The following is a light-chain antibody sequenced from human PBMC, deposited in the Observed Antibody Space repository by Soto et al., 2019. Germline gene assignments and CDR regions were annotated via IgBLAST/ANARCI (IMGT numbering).Light chain of an antibody. CDR2: GTS. CDR1: PTITSGY. CDR3: QQYVDSVT. J-gene: IGKJ4*01. V-gene: IGKV3-20*01. Sequence: EIVLTQSPDILSLSPGGRATLSCRASPTITSGYLAWYQQKPGQAPRLLIYGTSNGAAGIPARFRGSGSETDFTLTINALEPEDFAVYYCQQYVDSVTFGGGTRVEIK.